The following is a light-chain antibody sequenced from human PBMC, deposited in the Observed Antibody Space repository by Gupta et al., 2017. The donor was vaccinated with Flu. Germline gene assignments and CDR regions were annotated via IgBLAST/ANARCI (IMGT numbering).Light chain of an antibody. Sequence: QSLLTQPPSVSGPPGQRVPISCTGTSSNIGGGLDVHWYQQSPGTAPKLLIYGDKYRPSGIPDRFSGSKSGTSASLAITGLQAEDEADYYCQSYDNGLRGYVFGTGTKVTVL. CDR1: SSNIGGGLD. CDR2: GDK. J-gene: IGLJ1*01. V-gene: IGLV1-40*01. CDR3: QSYDNGLRGYV.